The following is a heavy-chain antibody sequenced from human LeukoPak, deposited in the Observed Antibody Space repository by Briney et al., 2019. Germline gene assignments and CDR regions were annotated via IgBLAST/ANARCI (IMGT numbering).Heavy chain of an antibody. Sequence: GASVKVSCKXSGYTFTSYGISWVRQAPGQGLEWMGWISAYNGNTNYAQKLQGRVTMTTDTSTSTAYMELRSLRSDDTAVYYCARAENPYYYDSSGYPPDYWGQGTLVTVSS. CDR3: ARAENPYYYDSSGYPPDY. CDR2: ISAYNGNT. J-gene: IGHJ4*02. CDR1: GYTFTSYG. V-gene: IGHV1-18*01. D-gene: IGHD3-22*01.